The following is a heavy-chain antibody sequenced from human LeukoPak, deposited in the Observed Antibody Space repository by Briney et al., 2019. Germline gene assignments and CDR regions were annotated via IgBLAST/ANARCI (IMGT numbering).Heavy chain of an antibody. CDR3: ARARGVTWFDP. Sequence: GSLRLSCAASGFTFSNAWMSWIRQPAGKGLEWIGRIYTSGNANYNPSLKSRVTMSVDTSKNQFSLKLSSVTAADAAVYYCARARGVTWFDPWGQGTLVTVSS. V-gene: IGHV4-4*07. CDR2: IYTSGNA. CDR1: GFTFSNAW. J-gene: IGHJ5*02. D-gene: IGHD2-21*02.